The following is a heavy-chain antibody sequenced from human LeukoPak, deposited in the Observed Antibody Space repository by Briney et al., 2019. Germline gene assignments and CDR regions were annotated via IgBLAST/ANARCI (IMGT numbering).Heavy chain of an antibody. CDR1: GGSISSGGSS. V-gene: IGHV4-30-2*01. CDR2: IYHSGST. D-gene: IGHD2-15*01. J-gene: IGHJ4*02. Sequence: SQTPSLTCAVSGGSISSGGSSWSWIWQPPGKGLEWIGCIYHSGSTYYNPSLKSRVTISVDRSKNQFSLKLSSVTAADTAVYYCARGEVVTALDYWGQGTLVTVSS. CDR3: ARGEVVTALDY.